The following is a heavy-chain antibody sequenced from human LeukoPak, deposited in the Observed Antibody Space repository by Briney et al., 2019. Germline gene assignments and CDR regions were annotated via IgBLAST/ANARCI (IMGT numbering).Heavy chain of an antibody. CDR3: ARDHPIAAAGAVVYDY. D-gene: IGHD6-13*01. J-gene: IGHJ4*02. CDR2: TYYRSKWYN. CDR1: GDSVSSNSAA. V-gene: IGHV6-1*01. Sequence: SQTLSLTCAISGDSVSSNSAAWDWIRQSPSRGLEWLGRTYYRSKWYNDYAVSVKSRITINPDTSKNQFSLQLNSVTPEDTAVYYCARDHPIAAAGAVVYDYWGQGTLVTVSS.